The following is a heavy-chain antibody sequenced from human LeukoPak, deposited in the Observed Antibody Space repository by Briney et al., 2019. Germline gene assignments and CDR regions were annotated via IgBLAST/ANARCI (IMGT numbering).Heavy chain of an antibody. CDR1: GGSISSYY. CDR2: IYYSGST. J-gene: IGHJ4*02. V-gene: IGHV4-59*01. Sequence: KASETLSLTCTVSGGSISSYYWSWIRLPPGKGLEWIGYIYYSGSTNYNPSLKSRVTISVDTSKNQFSLKLSSVTAADTALYYCARVVGAIRDWGQGTLVTVSS. CDR3: ARVVGAIRD. D-gene: IGHD1-26*01.